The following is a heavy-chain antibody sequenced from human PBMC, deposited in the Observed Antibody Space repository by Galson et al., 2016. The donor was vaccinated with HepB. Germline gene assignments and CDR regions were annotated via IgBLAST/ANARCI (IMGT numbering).Heavy chain of an antibody. Sequence: SLRLSCAASGFTFSTNAMNWVRQAPGKGLEWVSGISDSGSSTSYADSVKGRFTISRDNSKNALYLQMNSLRAEDTAFYYCAKDRAWDIFGFWYFDSWGQGTLVTVSS. V-gene: IGHV3-23*01. D-gene: IGHD3-3*01. CDR1: GFTFSTNA. CDR2: ISDSGSST. J-gene: IGHJ4*02. CDR3: AKDRAWDIFGFWYFDS.